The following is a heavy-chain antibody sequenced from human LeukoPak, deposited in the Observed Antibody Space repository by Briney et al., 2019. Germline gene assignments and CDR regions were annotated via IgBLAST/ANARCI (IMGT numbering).Heavy chain of an antibody. CDR1: GGSTSSSSYY. V-gene: IGHV4-39*01. CDR3: ARGIAARQTFDY. Sequence: PSETLSLTCTVSGGSTSSSSYYWGWIRQPPGKGLEWIGSIYYSGSTYYNPSLKSRVTISVDTSKNQFSLKLSSVTAADTAVYYCARGIAARQTFDYWGQGTLVTVSS. CDR2: IYYSGST. J-gene: IGHJ4*02. D-gene: IGHD6-6*01.